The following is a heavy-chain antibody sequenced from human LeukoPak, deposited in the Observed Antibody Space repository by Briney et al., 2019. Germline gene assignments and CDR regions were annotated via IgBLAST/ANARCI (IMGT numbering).Heavy chain of an antibody. CDR1: GFTFSNYN. Sequence: GSLRLSCAASGFTFSNYNMNWVRQAPGKGLEWIGSIYHSGSTYYNPSLKSRVTISVDTSKNQFSLKLSSVTAADTAVYYCARASRTGLGIGSFDYWGQGTLVTVSS. D-gene: IGHD7-27*01. V-gene: IGHV4-38-2*01. CDR2: IYHSGST. J-gene: IGHJ4*02. CDR3: ARASRTGLGIGSFDY.